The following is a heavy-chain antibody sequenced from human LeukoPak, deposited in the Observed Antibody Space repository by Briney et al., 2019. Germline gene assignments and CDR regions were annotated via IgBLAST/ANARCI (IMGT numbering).Heavy chain of an antibody. D-gene: IGHD3-22*01. Sequence: PGGSLRLSCAASGLSLSNYAIHWVRQAPGKGLEWVANIKQDGSEKYYVDSVKGRFTISRDNAKNSLYLQMNSLRAEDTAVYYCARRGRYYYELALDYWGQGTLVTVSS. V-gene: IGHV3-7*01. J-gene: IGHJ4*02. CDR2: IKQDGSEK. CDR1: GLSLSNYA. CDR3: ARRGRYYYELALDY.